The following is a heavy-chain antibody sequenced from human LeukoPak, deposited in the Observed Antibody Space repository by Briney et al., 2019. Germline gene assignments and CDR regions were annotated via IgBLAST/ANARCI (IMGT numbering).Heavy chain of an antibody. CDR2: MNPNSGNT. D-gene: IGHD3-3*01. CDR3: AREVTYYDFWSGYSYYYYYYMDV. J-gene: IGHJ6*03. Sequence: ASVKVSCKASGYTFTSYDINWVRQATGQGLEWMGWMNPNSGNTGYAQKFQGRVTMTRNTSISTAYMELSSLRSEDTAVYYCAREVTYYDFWSGYSYYYYYYMDVWGKGTTVTVSS. CDR1: GYTFTSYD. V-gene: IGHV1-8*01.